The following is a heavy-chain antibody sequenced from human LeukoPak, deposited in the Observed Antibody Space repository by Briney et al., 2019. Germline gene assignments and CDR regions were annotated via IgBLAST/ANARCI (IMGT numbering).Heavy chain of an antibody. D-gene: IGHD6-13*01. CDR1: GFTFSSSA. J-gene: IGHJ6*02. CDR3: AKSIAAAGTYYYYYYGMDV. V-gene: IGHV3-23*01. CDR2: ISGSGGST. Sequence: PGGSLRLSCAASGFTFSSSAMSWVRQAPGKGLEWVSAISGSGGSTYYADSVKGRFTISRDNSKNTLYLQMNSLRAEDTAVYYCAKSIAAAGTYYYYYYGMDVWGQGTTVTVSS.